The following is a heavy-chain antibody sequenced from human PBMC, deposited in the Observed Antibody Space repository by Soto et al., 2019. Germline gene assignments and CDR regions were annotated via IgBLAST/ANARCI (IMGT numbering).Heavy chain of an antibody. CDR2: IYYSGST. D-gene: IGHD3-22*01. J-gene: IGHJ3*02. CDR3: AREGDHDEYYYDSSGYLRDAFDI. Sequence: ETLSLTCTVSGGSISSYYWSWIRQPPGKGLEWIGYIYYSGSTNYNPSLKSRVTISVDTSKNQFSLKLSSVTAADTAVYYCAREGDHDEYYYDSSGYLRDAFDIWGQGTMVTVSS. CDR1: GGSISSYY. V-gene: IGHV4-59*01.